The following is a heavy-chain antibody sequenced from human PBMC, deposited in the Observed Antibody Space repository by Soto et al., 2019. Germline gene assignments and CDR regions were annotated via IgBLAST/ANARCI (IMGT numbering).Heavy chain of an antibody. CDR1: GGTFSSYA. CDR2: IIPIFGTA. Sequence: QVQLVQSGAEVKKPGSSVKVSCKASGGTFSSYAISWVRQAPGQGLEWMGGIIPIFGTANYAQKFQGRVTITADESTSTAYMELSSLRSEDSAVYYCAREYSSSWYGGANWFDPWGQGTLVTVSS. D-gene: IGHD6-13*01. CDR3: AREYSSSWYGGANWFDP. J-gene: IGHJ5*02. V-gene: IGHV1-69*12.